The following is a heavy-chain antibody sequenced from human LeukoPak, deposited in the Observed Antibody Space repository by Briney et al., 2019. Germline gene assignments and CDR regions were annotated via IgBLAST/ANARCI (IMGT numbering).Heavy chain of an antibody. J-gene: IGHJ5*02. CDR1: GGSISSYY. CDR3: AXXXXXXXXXXXFFPPQRPNNWFDP. Sequence: SETLSLTCTVSGGSISSYYWSWIRQPPGKGLEWIGYIYYSGSTNYNPSLKSRVTISVDTSKNQFSLKLSSVTAADTAVYYCAXXXXXXXXXXXFFPPQRPNNWFDPWGQGTLVTVSS. V-gene: IGHV4-59*12. CDR2: IYYSGST. D-gene: IGHD2/OR15-2a*01.